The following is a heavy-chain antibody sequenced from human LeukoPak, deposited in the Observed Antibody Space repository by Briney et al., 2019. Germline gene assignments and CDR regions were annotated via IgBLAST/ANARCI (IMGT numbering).Heavy chain of an antibody. D-gene: IGHD6-13*01. Sequence: SETLSLTCTVSGGSISGFHWSWIRQPPGKGLDYIGDVFYSGGTNYNPSLQSRLTISVDTSRNQFSLKLSSVTAADTAVYYCADYSRNNWFDPWGQGTLVTVSS. V-gene: IGHV4-59*12. CDR2: VFYSGGT. CDR3: ADYSRNNWFDP. CDR1: GGSISGFH. J-gene: IGHJ5*02.